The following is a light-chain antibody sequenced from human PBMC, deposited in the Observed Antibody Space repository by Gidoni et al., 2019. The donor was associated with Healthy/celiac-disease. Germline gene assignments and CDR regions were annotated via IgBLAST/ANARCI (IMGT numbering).Light chain of an antibody. J-gene: IGKJ2*01. V-gene: IGKV3-11*01. Sequence: EILLTQSPATLSLSPGESDTLSCRASHSVSSYLAVYQQQPGQATRLLIYYASKRATGIPARFSGSGSGTDFTLTISSLEPEDFAVYYCQQRSNWPPSYTFGQGTKLEIK. CDR3: QQRSNWPPSYT. CDR2: YAS. CDR1: HSVSSY.